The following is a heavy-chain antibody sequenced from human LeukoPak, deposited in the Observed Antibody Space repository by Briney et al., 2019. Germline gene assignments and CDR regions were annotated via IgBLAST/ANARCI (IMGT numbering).Heavy chain of an antibody. CDR2: IYYSGST. CDR3: ARVGQLLSNWFDP. D-gene: IGHD2-2*01. J-gene: IGHJ5*02. CDR1: GGSISSSSYY. V-gene: IGHV4-39*07. Sequence: SETLSLTCTVSGGSISSSSYYQGWIRQPPGKGLEWIGSIYYSGSTYYNPSLKSRVTISVDTSKNQFSLKLSSVTAADTAVYYCARVGQLLSNWFDPWGQGTLVTVSS.